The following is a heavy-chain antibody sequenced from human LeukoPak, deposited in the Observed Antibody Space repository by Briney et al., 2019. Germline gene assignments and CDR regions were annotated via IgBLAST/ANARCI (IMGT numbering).Heavy chain of an antibody. J-gene: IGHJ4*02. V-gene: IGHV4-59*02. D-gene: IGHD5-24*01. CDR1: GGSVSSYF. Sequence: SETLSLTCAVSGGSVSSYFWSWIRQPPGKGLEWIGYISYSGSTNYNPSLKTRVTISVDTSKNQFSLKLSSVTAADTAVYYCAASIQPRDGYIDYWGQGTLVTVSS. CDR2: ISYSGST. CDR3: AASIQPRDGYIDY.